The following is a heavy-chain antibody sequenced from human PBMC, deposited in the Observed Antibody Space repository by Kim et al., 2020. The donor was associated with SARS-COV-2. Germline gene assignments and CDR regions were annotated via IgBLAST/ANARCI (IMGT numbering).Heavy chain of an antibody. J-gene: IGHJ5*02. CDR3: ARDTLTGTTAWFDP. V-gene: IGHV3-23*01. Sequence: ADTVKCRFTMSRDNSQSTIYLQMNSLRAEDTAVYYCARDTLTGTTAWFDPWGQGTLVTVSS. D-gene: IGHD1-7*01.